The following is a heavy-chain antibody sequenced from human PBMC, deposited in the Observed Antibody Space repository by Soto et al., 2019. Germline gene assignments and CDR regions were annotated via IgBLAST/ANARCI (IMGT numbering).Heavy chain of an antibody. CDR1: GDSVSSVTAT. D-gene: IGHD6-19*01. CDR3: ARDGSGFHWDFDG. V-gene: IGHV6-1*01. J-gene: IGHJ2*01. Sequence: QVQLQQSGPGLVKPSQTLSLMCDISGDSVSSVTATWSWIRQSPSRGLEWLGRTYYRSKWYYDYAVSVKSRIVITPDTSKNQLTLDLNSVTPEDTAVYFCARDGSGFHWDFDGWGRGTLVTVSS. CDR2: TYYRSKWYY.